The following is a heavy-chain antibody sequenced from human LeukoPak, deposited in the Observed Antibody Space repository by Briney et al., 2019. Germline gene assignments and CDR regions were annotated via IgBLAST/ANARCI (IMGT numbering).Heavy chain of an antibody. J-gene: IGHJ4*02. V-gene: IGHV3-30*02. CDR1: GFTFSSYG. Sequence: GGSLRLSCEGSGFTFSSYGMHWVRQAPGKGLEWVAFIRYDGSNKYYADSVKGRFTISRDNSKNTLYLQMNSLRAEDTAVYYCAKFRDEVTNFDYWGQGTLVTVSS. CDR2: IRYDGSNK. CDR3: AKFRDEVTNFDY. D-gene: IGHD4-11*01.